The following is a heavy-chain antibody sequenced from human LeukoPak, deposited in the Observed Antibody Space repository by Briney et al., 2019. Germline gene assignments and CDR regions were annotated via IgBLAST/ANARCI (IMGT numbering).Heavy chain of an antibody. D-gene: IGHD1-7*01. V-gene: IGHV4-59*01. Sequence: SETLSLTCTVSGGSISSYYWSWIRQPPGKGLEWIGYIYYSGSTNYNPSLKSRVTISVDTSKNQFSLKLSSVTAADTAVYYCARVHRNRNYVYFDYWGQGTLVTVSS. CDR1: GGSISSYY. CDR2: IYYSGST. J-gene: IGHJ4*02. CDR3: ARVHRNRNYVYFDY.